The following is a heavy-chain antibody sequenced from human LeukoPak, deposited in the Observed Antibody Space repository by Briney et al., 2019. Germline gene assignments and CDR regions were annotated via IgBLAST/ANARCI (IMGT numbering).Heavy chain of an antibody. CDR3: TRGRLIAHCGGDWYSGGGEY. CDR1: GYTFNSYA. J-gene: IGHJ4*02. CDR2: INTNTGNP. V-gene: IGHV7-4-1*02. D-gene: IGHD2-21*02. Sequence: ASVNVSCKAAGYTFNSYAMNWVRQAPGERLQWMGWINTNTGNPTYAQAFTGRFVFSLDTSVTTAYLQISGLKADDTAVYYCTRGRLIAHCGGDWYSGGGEYWGQGTLVTVSS.